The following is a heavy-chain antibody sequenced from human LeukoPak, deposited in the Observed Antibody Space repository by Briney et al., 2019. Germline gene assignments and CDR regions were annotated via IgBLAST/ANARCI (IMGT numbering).Heavy chain of an antibody. CDR1: GYSISSGYY. J-gene: IGHJ4*02. V-gene: IGHV4-38-2*02. CDR2: IYHSGST. CDR3: TRRGYWNDVAFY. D-gene: IGHD1-1*01. Sequence: SETLSLTCTVSGYSISSGYYWGWIRQPPGKGLEWIGSIYHSGSTYYNPSLKSRVTISVDTSKNQFSLRLSSVTAADTAVYYCTRRGYWNDVAFYWGQGTLVTVSS.